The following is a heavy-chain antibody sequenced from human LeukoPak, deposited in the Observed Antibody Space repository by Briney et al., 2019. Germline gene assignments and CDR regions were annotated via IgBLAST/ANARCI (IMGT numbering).Heavy chain of an antibody. CDR3: AKDRHYIGSGSYYSDY. Sequence: PGRSLRLSCAASGFTFNTYGMHWVRQAPGKGLEWVAVISYDGSNKYYGDSVKGRFTISRDNSKNTLDLQMNSLRVEDTAVYYCAKDRHYIGSGSYYSDYWGQGTLVTVSS. D-gene: IGHD3-10*01. V-gene: IGHV3-30*18. CDR1: GFTFNTYG. J-gene: IGHJ4*02. CDR2: ISYDGSNK.